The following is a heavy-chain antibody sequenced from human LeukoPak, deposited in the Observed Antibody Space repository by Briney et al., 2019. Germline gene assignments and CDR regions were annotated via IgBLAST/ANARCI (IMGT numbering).Heavy chain of an antibody. Sequence: GGSLRLSCAASGFTFSTYWMNWVRQAPGKGLEWVANIKQDGSEKYYVDSVKGRFTISRDSSKNTLYLQMNSLRADDTAVYYCARDRSGSSWTFDYWGQGSLVTVSS. CDR3: ARDRSGSSWTFDY. J-gene: IGHJ4*02. V-gene: IGHV3-7*03. CDR2: IKQDGSEK. D-gene: IGHD6-13*01. CDR1: GFTFSTYW.